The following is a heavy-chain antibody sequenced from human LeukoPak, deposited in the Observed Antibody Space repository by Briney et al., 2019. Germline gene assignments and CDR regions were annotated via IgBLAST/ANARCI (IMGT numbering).Heavy chain of an antibody. CDR1: GGSLSSGGYY. CDR3: AREIERAMIGPGI. V-gene: IGHV4-30-2*01. Sequence: SETLSLTCTVSGGSLSSGGYYWSWIRQPPGKGLEWLGYIYHSGSTYYNPSLKSRVTISVDTSKNQFSLRLGSVAAADTAVYYCAREIERAMIGPGIWGQGTMVTVSS. D-gene: IGHD3-22*01. J-gene: IGHJ3*02. CDR2: IYHSGST.